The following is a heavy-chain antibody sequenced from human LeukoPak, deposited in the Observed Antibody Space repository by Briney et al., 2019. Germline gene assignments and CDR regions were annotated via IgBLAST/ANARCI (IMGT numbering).Heavy chain of an antibody. V-gene: IGHV4-39*07. J-gene: IGHJ4*02. Sequence: SETLSLTCTVSGGSISSGGYYWSWIRQPPGKGLEWIGEINHSGSTNYNPSLKSRVTISVDTSKNQFSLKLSSVTAADTAVYYCARTYDSFGGGFDYWGQGTLVTVSS. CDR1: GGSISSGGYY. CDR3: ARTYDSFGGGFDY. D-gene: IGHD3-22*01. CDR2: INHSGST.